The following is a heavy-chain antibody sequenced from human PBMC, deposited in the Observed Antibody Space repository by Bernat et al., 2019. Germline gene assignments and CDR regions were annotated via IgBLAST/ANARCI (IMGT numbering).Heavy chain of an antibody. D-gene: IGHD4-23*01. CDR2: IYYSGST. CDR1: GGSISSYY. V-gene: IGHV4-59*01. Sequence: QVQLQESGPGLVKPSETLSLTCTVSGGSISSYYWSWIRQPPGKGLEWIGYIYYSGSTNYNPSLKSRVTISVDTSKNQFSLKLTSVTAADTAVYYCASVFGGNSAYWYFDLWGRSTLVTVSS. CDR3: ASVFGGNSAYWYFDL. J-gene: IGHJ2*01.